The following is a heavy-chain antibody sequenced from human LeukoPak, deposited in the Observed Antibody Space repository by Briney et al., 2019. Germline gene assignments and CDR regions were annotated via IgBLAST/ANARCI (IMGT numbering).Heavy chain of an antibody. D-gene: IGHD6-13*01. CDR1: GFTFSSYA. Sequence: GRSLRLSCAASGFTFSSYAMHWVRQAPGKGLEWVAVISYDGSNKYYADSVKGRFTISRDNSKNTLYLQMNSLRAEDTAVYYCARDQQLVMNYWGQGTLVTVSS. CDR2: ISYDGSNK. V-gene: IGHV3-30-3*01. CDR3: ARDQQLVMNY. J-gene: IGHJ4*02.